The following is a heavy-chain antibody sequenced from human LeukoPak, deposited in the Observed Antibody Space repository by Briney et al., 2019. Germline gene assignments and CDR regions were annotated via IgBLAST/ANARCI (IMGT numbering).Heavy chain of an antibody. CDR2: IQPDGSEQ. Sequence: GGSLRLSCAASGFTFSSYAMSWVRQAPGKGLEWVGNIQPDGSEQYPVDSVKGRFTISGDNARNSLFLQMNSLRVEDTAVYYCASQHYARFDPWGQGTLVTVSS. CDR1: GFTFSSYA. J-gene: IGHJ5*02. D-gene: IGHD2-2*01. V-gene: IGHV3-7*01. CDR3: ASQHYARFDP.